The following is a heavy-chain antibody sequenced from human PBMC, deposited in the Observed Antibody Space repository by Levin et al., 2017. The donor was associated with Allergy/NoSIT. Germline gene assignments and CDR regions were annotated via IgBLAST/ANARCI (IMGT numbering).Heavy chain of an antibody. V-gene: IGHV3-30*04. Sequence: GGSLRLSCAASGFTFSSYAMHWVRQAPGKGLEWVAVISYDGSNKYYADSVKGRFTISRDNSKNTLYLQMNSLRAEDTAVYYCASDVWQQQGYWGQGTLVTVSS. CDR3: ASDVWQQQGY. CDR2: ISYDGSNK. D-gene: IGHD6-13*01. J-gene: IGHJ4*02. CDR1: GFTFSSYA.